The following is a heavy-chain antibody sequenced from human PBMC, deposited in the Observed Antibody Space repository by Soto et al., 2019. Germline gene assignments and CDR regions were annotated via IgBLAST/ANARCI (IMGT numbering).Heavy chain of an antibody. D-gene: IGHD3-3*01. Sequence: EVQLVESGGGLVKPGGSLRISCAASGFAFSSYTMNWVRQAPGKGLEWVSSISSSSSYIDYADSVKGRFTISRDNAKKSLYLQMNSLRAGDTAVYYCARDALLPLDPHPPYYFGFWGQGTLVTVSS. CDR3: ARDALLPLDPHPPYYFGF. J-gene: IGHJ4*02. CDR1: GFAFSSYT. V-gene: IGHV3-21*01. CDR2: ISSSSSYI.